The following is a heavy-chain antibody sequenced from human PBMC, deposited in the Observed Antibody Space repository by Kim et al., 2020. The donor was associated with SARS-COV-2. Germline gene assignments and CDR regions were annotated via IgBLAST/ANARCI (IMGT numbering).Heavy chain of an antibody. D-gene: IGHD4-4*01. J-gene: IGHJ4*02. CDR3: AKVTTKTAPFYDS. Sequence: AGPVPGRFTMSRDKSRNALNLEMNSLRAEDTALYYCAKVTTKTAPFYDSWGQGTLVTVSS. V-gene: IGHV3-23*01.